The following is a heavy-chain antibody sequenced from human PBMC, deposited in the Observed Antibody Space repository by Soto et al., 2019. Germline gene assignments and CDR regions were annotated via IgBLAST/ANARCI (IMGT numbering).Heavy chain of an antibody. CDR1: GGSISSYY. D-gene: IGHD3-16*01. J-gene: IGHJ4*02. V-gene: IGHV4-59*08. CDR2: IYYSGST. CDR3: ARRWGDYFDY. Sequence: SETLSLTCTVSGGSISSYYWSWIRQPPGKGLEWIGYIYYSGSTNYNPSLKSRVTISVDTSKNQFSLKLSLKLSSLTAADTAVYYCARRWGDYFDYWGQGTLVTV.